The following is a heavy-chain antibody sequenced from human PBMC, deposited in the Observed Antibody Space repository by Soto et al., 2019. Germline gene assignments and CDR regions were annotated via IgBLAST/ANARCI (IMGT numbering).Heavy chain of an antibody. V-gene: IGHV3-21*01. D-gene: IGHD6-13*01. CDR2: ISSSSSYI. J-gene: IGHJ6*02. CDR1: GFTFSSYS. CDR3: AREGPWDSSSWYGAYYYGMDV. Sequence: GGSLRLSCAASGFTFSSYSMNWVRQAPGKGLEWVSSISSSSSYIYYADSVKGRFTISRDNAKNSLYLQMNSLRAEDTAVYYCAREGPWDSSSWYGAYYYGMDVWGQGTTVTVSS.